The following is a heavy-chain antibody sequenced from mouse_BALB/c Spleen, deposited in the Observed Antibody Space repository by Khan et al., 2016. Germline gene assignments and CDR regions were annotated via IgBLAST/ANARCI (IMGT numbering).Heavy chain of an antibody. D-gene: IGHD3-3*01. CDR3: WILL. CDR1: GFTFCNYW. J-gene: IGHJ2*01. CDR2: IRFKSADYVT. V-gene: IGHV6-3*01. Sequence: EVKLEESGGGLVQPGGAIKLSCVASGFTFCNYWMNWVRQYPAKGLEWVAEIRFKSADYVTHYAESVNGSFSISTADYKSSLYLQMNTVSADDQCIYSVWILLGGEGATLTVSS.